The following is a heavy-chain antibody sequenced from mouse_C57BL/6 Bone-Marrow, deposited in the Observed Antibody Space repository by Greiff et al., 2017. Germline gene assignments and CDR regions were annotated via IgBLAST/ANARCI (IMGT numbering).Heavy chain of an antibody. CDR1: GFTFSDYY. D-gene: IGHD1-1*01. V-gene: IGHV5-12*01. J-gene: IGHJ3*01. CDR3: ARHEYYGSSPWFAY. Sequence: EVKVVESGGGLVQPGGSLKLSCAASGFTFSDYYMYWVRQTPEKRLEWVAYISNGGGSTYYPDTVKGRFTISRDNAKNTLYLQMSRLKSADTAMYYCARHEYYGSSPWFAYWGQGTLVTVSA. CDR2: ISNGGGST.